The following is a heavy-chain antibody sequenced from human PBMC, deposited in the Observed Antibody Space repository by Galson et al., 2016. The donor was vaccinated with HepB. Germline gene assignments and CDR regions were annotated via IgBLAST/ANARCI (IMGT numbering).Heavy chain of an antibody. D-gene: IGHD2-8*01. CDR1: GDSVSTNSAA. Sequence: CAISGDSVSTNSAAWNWIRQSPSRGLEWLGRTYYRSKWYNAYALSVKSRITINPDTSKNQISLQLNSVTPEDAAVYYCARAEANWYGVGDNWFDPWGQGTLVTVSS. J-gene: IGHJ5*02. CDR3: ARAEANWYGVGDNWFDP. V-gene: IGHV6-1*01. CDR2: TYYRSKWYN.